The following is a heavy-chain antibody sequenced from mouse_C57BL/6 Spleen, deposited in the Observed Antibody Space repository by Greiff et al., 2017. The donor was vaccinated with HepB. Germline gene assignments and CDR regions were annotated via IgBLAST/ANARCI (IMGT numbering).Heavy chain of an antibody. D-gene: IGHD2-4*01. V-gene: IGHV1-55*01. Sequence: VQMQQPGAELVKPGASVKMSCKASGYTFTSYWITWVKQRPGQGLEWIGDIYPGSGSTNYNEKFKSKATLTVDTSSSTAYMQLSSLTSEDSAVYYCAREDYPYAMDYWGQGTSVTVSS. J-gene: IGHJ4*01. CDR3: AREDYPYAMDY. CDR1: GYTFTSYW. CDR2: IYPGSGST.